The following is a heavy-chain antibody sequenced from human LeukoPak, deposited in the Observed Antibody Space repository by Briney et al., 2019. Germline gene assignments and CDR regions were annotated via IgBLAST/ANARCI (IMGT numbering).Heavy chain of an antibody. CDR3: ARGRGGSGWETGLDFDL. CDR2: IHYSRGG. CDR1: GDSIGSYF. Sequence: TSETLSLTCFVSGDSIGSYFWSWIRQSPGKGLEGIGYIHYSRGGNYNPSLRSRVSMSEDSSKNQFSLMMNSVSAADSAVYYCARGRGGSGWETGLDFDLWGQGTLVTVSS. D-gene: IGHD6-19*01. J-gene: IGHJ4*02. V-gene: IGHV4-59*12.